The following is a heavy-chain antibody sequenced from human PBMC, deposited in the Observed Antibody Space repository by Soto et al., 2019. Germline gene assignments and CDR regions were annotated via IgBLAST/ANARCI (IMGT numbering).Heavy chain of an antibody. D-gene: IGHD6-6*01. V-gene: IGHV4-30-4*08. CDR1: GDSISSGAYY. Sequence: LSLTCTVSGDSISSGAYYWAWIRQHPVKGLEWIGYIYYSGSTHHNPSLKSRDTISIDTSKNQFSLKLSSVTAADTAVFYCARHRARNWFDPWGQGTLVTVSS. J-gene: IGHJ5*02. CDR2: IYYSGST. CDR3: ARHRARNWFDP.